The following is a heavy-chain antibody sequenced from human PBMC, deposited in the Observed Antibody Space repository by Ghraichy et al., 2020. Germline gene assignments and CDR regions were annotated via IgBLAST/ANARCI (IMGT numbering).Heavy chain of an antibody. CDR1: GFTFSNYA. Sequence: GGSLRLSCAASGFTFSNYAMSWVRQAPGKGLEWVSGISGSGGHTYYADSVKGRFTISRDNFKNTLYLQMNSLRAEDTAVYYCAKHEGATYYYYHMDVWGKGTTVTVSS. D-gene: IGHD1-26*01. V-gene: IGHV3-23*01. J-gene: IGHJ6*03. CDR3: AKHEGATYYYYHMDV. CDR2: ISGSGGHT.